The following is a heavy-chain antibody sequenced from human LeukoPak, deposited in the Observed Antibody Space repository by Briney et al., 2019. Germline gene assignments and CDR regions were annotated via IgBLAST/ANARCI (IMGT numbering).Heavy chain of an antibody. CDR2: ISWNSGSI. V-gene: IGHV3-9*01. CDR3: AKDIGYDLIAAQTAVGMDV. Sequence: GGSLRLSCAASGFTFDDYAMHWVRQAPGKGLEWVSGISWNSGSIGYADSVKGRFTISRDNAKNSLYLQMNSLRAEDTALYYCAKDIGYDLIAAQTAVGMDVWGQGTTVTVSS. D-gene: IGHD6-6*01. J-gene: IGHJ6*02. CDR1: GFTFDDYA.